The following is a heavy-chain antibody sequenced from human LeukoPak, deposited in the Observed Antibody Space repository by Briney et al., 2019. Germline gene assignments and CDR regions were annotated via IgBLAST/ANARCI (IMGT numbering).Heavy chain of an antibody. D-gene: IGHD5-24*01. V-gene: IGHV1-69*01. J-gene: IGHJ4*02. CDR1: GGTFSSYA. CDR2: IIPIFGTA. CDR3: ARDRGDGYNSSDY. Sequence: GASVKVSCKASGGTFSSYAISWVRQAPGQGLEWMGGIIPIFGTANYAQKFQGRVTITADESTSTAYMELSSLRSEDTAVYYCARDRGDGYNSSDYWGQGTLVTVSS.